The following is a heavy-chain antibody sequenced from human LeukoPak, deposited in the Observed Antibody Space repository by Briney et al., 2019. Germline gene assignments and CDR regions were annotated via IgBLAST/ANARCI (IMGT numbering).Heavy chain of an antibody. CDR2: IYHSGST. Sequence: SETLSLTCTVSGYSISSGYYWGWIRQPPGKGLEWIGSIYHSGSTYYNPSLKSRVTISVDTSKNQFSLKLSSVTAADTAVYYCARQPGEVAAAGTGLGFDPWGQGTLVTVSS. CDR3: ARQPGEVAAAGTGLGFDP. CDR1: GYSISSGYY. J-gene: IGHJ5*02. D-gene: IGHD6-13*01. V-gene: IGHV4-38-2*02.